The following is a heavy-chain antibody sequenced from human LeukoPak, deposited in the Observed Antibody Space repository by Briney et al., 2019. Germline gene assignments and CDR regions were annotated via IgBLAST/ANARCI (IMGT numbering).Heavy chain of an antibody. CDR1: GSTFAIYW. CDR3: ARLSTRLLDH. CDR2: IYPGDSDT. J-gene: IGHJ4*02. D-gene: IGHD3-3*01. V-gene: IGHV5-51*01. Sequence: GESLKISCQGSGSTFAIYWIGWVRQLPGKGLEWMGIIYPGDSDTKYSPSFQGQVTMSVDKSINTAYLQWDSLRASDTAMYYCARLSTRLLDHWGQGTRVTVSS.